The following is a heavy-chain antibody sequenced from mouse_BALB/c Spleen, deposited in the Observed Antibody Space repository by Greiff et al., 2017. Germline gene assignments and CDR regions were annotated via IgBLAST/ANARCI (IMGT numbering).Heavy chain of an antibody. Sequence: EVKLVESGGGLVQPGGSLKLSCAASGFTFSSYGMSWVRQTPDKRLEWVATISSGGSYTYYPDSVKGRFTISRDNAKNTLYLQMSSLKSEDTAMYYCARHDDYERGPSMDYWGQGTSVTVSS. J-gene: IGHJ4*01. CDR1: GFTFSSYG. CDR2: ISSGGSYT. CDR3: ARHDDYERGPSMDY. V-gene: IGHV5-6*03. D-gene: IGHD2-4*01.